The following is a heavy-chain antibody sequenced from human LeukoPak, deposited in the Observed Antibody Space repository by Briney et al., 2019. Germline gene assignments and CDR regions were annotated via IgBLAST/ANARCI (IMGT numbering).Heavy chain of an antibody. CDR2: ISSSSRDI. Sequence: GGSLRLSCAASGFTFSSYTMNWVRQAPGKGLEWVAAISSSSRDIFYADSVKGRLTISRDNAKNSLYLQMNSLRAEDTAVYYCARDAIVVPAAIRQGFMDVWGKGTTVTISS. CDR1: GFTFSSYT. CDR3: ARDAIVVPAAIRQGFMDV. V-gene: IGHV3-21*01. J-gene: IGHJ6*03. D-gene: IGHD2-2*01.